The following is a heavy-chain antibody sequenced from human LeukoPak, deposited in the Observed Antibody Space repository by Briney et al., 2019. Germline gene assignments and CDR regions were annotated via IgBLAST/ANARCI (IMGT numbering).Heavy chain of an antibody. CDR2: ISDSSGGRT. V-gene: IGHV3-23*01. CDR1: GFTFSYYW. J-gene: IGHJ4*02. D-gene: IGHD3-10*01. Sequence: GGSLRLSCAASGFTFSYYWMSWVRQAPGQGLEWVSSISDSSGGRTPYADSVKGRFTISRDNSKNTLYLQMNSLRAEDTAVYYCAKSHPGRQFGELFSYSLDYWGQGTLVTVSS. CDR3: AKSHPGRQFGELFSYSLDY.